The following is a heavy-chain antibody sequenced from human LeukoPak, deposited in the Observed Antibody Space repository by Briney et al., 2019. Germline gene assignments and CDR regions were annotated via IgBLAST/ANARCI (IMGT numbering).Heavy chain of an antibody. Sequence: GGSLRLSCAASGFTFSSYAMHWVRQAPGKGPEWVAVISYDGSNKYYADSVKGRFTISRDNSKNTLHLQTNSLRAEDTAVYYCARNSDYDYVWGSYRKEYYFDYWGQGTLVTVSS. CDR3: ARNSDYDYVWGSYRKEYYFDY. D-gene: IGHD3-16*02. CDR2: ISYDGSNK. CDR1: GFTFSSYA. J-gene: IGHJ4*02. V-gene: IGHV3-30*04.